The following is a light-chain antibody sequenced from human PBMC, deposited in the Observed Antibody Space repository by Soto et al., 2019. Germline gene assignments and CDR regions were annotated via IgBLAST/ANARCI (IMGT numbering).Light chain of an antibody. Sequence: EVVLTQSPDTLSLSPGETATLSCRASESVDRYVAWYQQKVGQAPRLLIYDAYTRATGVGARFSGSGSATAVSLTSTSLEPEDFAVYYCQQRARWPSTFGPGTKVEMK. CDR3: QQRARWPST. J-gene: IGKJ2*02. CDR2: DAY. V-gene: IGKV3-11*01. CDR1: ESVDRY.